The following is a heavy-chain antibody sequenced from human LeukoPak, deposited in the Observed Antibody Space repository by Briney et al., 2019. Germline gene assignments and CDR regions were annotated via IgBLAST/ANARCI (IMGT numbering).Heavy chain of an antibody. J-gene: IGHJ4*02. Sequence: SETLSLTCTVSSGSIISYYWGWVRQPPGKGLERIGRIYTTGATHYNPSLKSRVTMSIDTSTNQFSLNLRSVTAADTAVYYCGRQGYTASHYFLDYWSQGPLVAVS. CDR1: SGSIISYY. CDR3: GRQGYTASHYFLDY. CDR2: IYTTGAT. D-gene: IGHD2-2*02. V-gene: IGHV4-4*07.